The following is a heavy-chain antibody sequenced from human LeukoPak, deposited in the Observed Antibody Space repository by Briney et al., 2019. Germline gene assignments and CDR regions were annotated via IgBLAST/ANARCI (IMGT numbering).Heavy chain of an antibody. J-gene: IGHJ4*02. CDR1: GGSISSYY. D-gene: IGHD5-24*01. V-gene: IGHV4-59*01. CDR3: AREGIVEMATRIEYYFDY. CDR2: IYYSGST. Sequence: SETLSLTCTVSGGSISSYYWSWIRQPPGKGLEWIGYIYYSGSTNYNPSLKSRVTISVDTSKNQFSLKLSSATAADTAVYYCAREGIVEMATRIEYYFDYWGQGTLVTVSS.